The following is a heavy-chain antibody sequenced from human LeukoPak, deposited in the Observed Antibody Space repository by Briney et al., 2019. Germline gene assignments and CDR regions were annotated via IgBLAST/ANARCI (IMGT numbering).Heavy chain of an antibody. CDR3: ARGRRIAARPYWFDP. V-gene: IGHV1-8*01. Sequence: EASVKVSCTASGYTFTSYDINWVRQATGQGLEWMGWMNPNSGNTGYAQKFQGRVTMTRNTSISTAYMELSSLRSEDTAVYYCARGRRIAARPYWFDPWGQGTLVTVSS. D-gene: IGHD6-6*01. CDR2: MNPNSGNT. CDR1: GYTFTSYD. J-gene: IGHJ5*02.